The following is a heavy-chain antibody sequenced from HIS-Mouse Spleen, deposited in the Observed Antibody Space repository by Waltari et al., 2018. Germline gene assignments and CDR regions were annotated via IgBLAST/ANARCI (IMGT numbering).Heavy chain of an antibody. CDR1: GFTFSSYA. CDR2: IGTAGDT. V-gene: IGHV3-13*01. Sequence: EVQLVESGGGLVQPGGSLRLSCAASGFTFSSYAMHWVRQATGKGLEWVSAIGTAGDTYYPGSVKGRFTISRENAKNSLYLQMNSLRAGDTAVYYCARVSVDDAFDIWGQGTMVTVSS. J-gene: IGHJ3*02. D-gene: IGHD2-15*01. CDR3: ARVSVDDAFDI.